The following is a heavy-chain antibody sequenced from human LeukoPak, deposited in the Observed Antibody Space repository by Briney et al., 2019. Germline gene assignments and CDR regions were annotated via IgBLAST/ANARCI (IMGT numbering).Heavy chain of an antibody. CDR1: RGSITDNY. D-gene: IGHD6-19*01. CDR2: VYYSGGGT. Sequence: SETLSLTCTVSRGSITDNYWSWIRQPPGKGPEWIGFVYYSGGGTNYNPSLKSRVTMSVDTAKNHFSLKLGSVTAADTAVYYCARGNSSGWYGGFDYWGQGILVTVSS. CDR3: ARGNSSGWYGGFDY. V-gene: IGHV4-59*01. J-gene: IGHJ4*02.